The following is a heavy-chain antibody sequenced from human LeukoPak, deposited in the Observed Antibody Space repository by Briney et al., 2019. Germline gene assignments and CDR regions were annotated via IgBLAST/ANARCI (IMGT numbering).Heavy chain of an antibody. Sequence: SQTLSLTCTVSGGSISSGSYYWSWIRQPAGKGLEWIGRIYTSGSTNYNPSLKSRVTISVDTSKNQFSLKLSSVTAADTAVYYCARDPAVAGTGWWSDPWGQGTLVTVSS. CDR3: ARDPAVAGTGWWSDP. J-gene: IGHJ5*02. V-gene: IGHV4-61*02. CDR1: GGSISSGSYY. D-gene: IGHD6-19*01. CDR2: IYTSGST.